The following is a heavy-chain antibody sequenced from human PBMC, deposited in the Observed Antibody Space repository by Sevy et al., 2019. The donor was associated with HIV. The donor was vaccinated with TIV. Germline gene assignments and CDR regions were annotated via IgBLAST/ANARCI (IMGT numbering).Heavy chain of an antibody. Sequence: GGSLRLSCAASGFTFSDHYVDWVRQAPGKGLEWVGRIRNRPNSYTTEYAASGKGRFTISRDDSRNSGYLQMNSLKTQDSADYNGVRGPNCGVGGCQQISPYCLDVWGKGATVTVSS. J-gene: IGHJ6*03. CDR3: VRGPNCGVGGCQQISPYCLDV. V-gene: IGHV3-72*01. D-gene: IGHD2-15*01. CDR1: GFTFSDHY. CDR2: IRNRPNSYTT.